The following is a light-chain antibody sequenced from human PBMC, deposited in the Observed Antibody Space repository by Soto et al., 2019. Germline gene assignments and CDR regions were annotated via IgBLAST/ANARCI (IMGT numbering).Light chain of an antibody. CDR3: QKYSSVPV. CDR2: AAS. J-gene: IGKJ3*01. Sequence: DIQMTQSPTSLSASVADRVTITCRASQDIRNFVAWYQQKPGKAPKLLIYAASTLQSGVPSRFSGSGSGTDFTLTINSLQPEDVATYSCQKYSSVPVFGPGTKVEI. CDR1: QDIRNF. V-gene: IGKV1-27*01.